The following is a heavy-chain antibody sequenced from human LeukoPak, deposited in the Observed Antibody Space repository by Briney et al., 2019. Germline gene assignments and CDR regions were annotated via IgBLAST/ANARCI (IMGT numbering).Heavy chain of an antibody. CDR2: IYTSGSI. J-gene: IGHJ3*02. Sequence: PSETLSLTCTVSGGSISSGSYYWSWIRQPAGKGLEWIGRIYTSGSINYNPSLKSRVTMSVDTSKNQFSLKLSSVTAADTAVYYCARGDSGKYSYGFDAFDIWGQGTMVTVSS. D-gene: IGHD5-18*01. CDR1: GGSISSGSYY. CDR3: ARGDSGKYSYGFDAFDI. V-gene: IGHV4-61*02.